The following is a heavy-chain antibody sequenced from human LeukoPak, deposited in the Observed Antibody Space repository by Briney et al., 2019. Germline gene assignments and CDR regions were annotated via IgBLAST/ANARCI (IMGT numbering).Heavy chain of an antibody. CDR1: GGSISSSPYY. V-gene: IGHV4-61*01. J-gene: IGHJ4*02. D-gene: IGHD7-27*01. CDR2: IYYTGT. CDR3: ASRKLGNDY. Sequence: TTSETLSLTCTVSGGSISSSPYYWSWIRQSPGKGLEWIGYIYYTGTSYNPSLKSRVTISADTSKNQFSLKLISVTAADTAVYYCASRKLGNDYWGQGTLVTVSS.